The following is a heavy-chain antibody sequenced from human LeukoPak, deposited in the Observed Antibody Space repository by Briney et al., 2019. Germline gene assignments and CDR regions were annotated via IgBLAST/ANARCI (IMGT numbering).Heavy chain of an antibody. CDR2: FDPEDGET. CDR3: ATGRELRATYYYYYMDV. V-gene: IGHV1-24*01. Sequence: ASVEVSCKVSGYTLTELSMHWVRQAPGKGLEWMGGFDPEDGETIYAQKFQGRVTMTEDTSTDTAYMELSSLRSEDTAVYYCATGRELRATYYYYYMDVWGKGTTVTVSS. D-gene: IGHD1-26*01. J-gene: IGHJ6*03. CDR1: GYTLTELS.